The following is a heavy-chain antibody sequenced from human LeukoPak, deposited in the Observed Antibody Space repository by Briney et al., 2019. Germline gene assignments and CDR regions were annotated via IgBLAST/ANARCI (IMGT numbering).Heavy chain of an antibody. CDR2: IYHSGST. Sequence: SQTLSLTCAVSGGSISSGGYSWSWIRQPPGKGLEWIGYIYHSGSTYYNPSLKTRVTISVDRSKNQFSPKLSSVTAADSAVYYCARALRGIRDAFDIWGQGTMVTVSS. J-gene: IGHJ3*02. D-gene: IGHD3-3*02. CDR1: GGSISSGGYS. V-gene: IGHV4-30-2*01. CDR3: ARALRGIRDAFDI.